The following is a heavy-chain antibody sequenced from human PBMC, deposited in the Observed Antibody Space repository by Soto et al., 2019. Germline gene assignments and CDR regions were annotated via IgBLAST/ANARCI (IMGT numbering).Heavy chain of an antibody. J-gene: IGHJ6*02. Sequence: GGSLRLSCAASGFTFSSYAMHWVRQAPGKGLEWVAVISYDGSNKYYADSVKGRFTISRDNSKNTLYLQMNSLRAEDTAVYYCARNLAYCGGDCSSWGDYYYYYGMDVWGQGTTVTVSS. CDR2: ISYDGSNK. CDR1: GFTFSSYA. D-gene: IGHD2-21*02. CDR3: ARNLAYCGGDCSSWGDYYYYYGMDV. V-gene: IGHV3-30-3*01.